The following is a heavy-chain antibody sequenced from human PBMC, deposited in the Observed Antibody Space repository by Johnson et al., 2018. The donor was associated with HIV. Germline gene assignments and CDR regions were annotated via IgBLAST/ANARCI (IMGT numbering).Heavy chain of an antibody. D-gene: IGHD1-14*01. CDR3: AEDRRMDDVFSV. V-gene: IGHV3-33*06. J-gene: IGHJ3*01. Sequence: QVQLVESGGGVVQPGRSLRLSCAASGFTFRSYGMHWVRQAPGKGLEWVAVIWYDGLNKYYADSVKGRFTISRDNSKNTLYVQMNSLRAEDTAGYYCAEDRRMDDVFSVWGQGTMVTVSS. CDR2: IWYDGLNK. CDR1: GFTFRSYG.